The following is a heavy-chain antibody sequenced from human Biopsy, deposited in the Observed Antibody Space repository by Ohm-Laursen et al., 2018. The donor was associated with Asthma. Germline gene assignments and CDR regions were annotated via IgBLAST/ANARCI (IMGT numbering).Heavy chain of an antibody. CDR2: IKHDGSEK. V-gene: IGHV3-7*01. CDR1: GFTFGEYW. Sequence: SLRLSCSASGFTFGEYWMSWVRQVPGKGLEWVANIKHDGSEKNHGDSLKGRFTISRDNAKNSLYLQVNSLRAEDTAVYYCARTFHFWSPYHAEHYQLWGQGTLVTVSS. J-gene: IGHJ1*01. D-gene: IGHD3-3*02. CDR3: ARTFHFWSPYHAEHYQL.